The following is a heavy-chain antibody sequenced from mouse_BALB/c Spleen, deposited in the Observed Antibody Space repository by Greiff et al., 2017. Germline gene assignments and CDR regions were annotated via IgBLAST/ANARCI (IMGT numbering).Heavy chain of an antibody. CDR3: TKTTVVGKRAMDY. Sequence: EVQLQQSGTVLARPGASVKMSCKASGYSFTSYWMHWVKQRPGQGLEWIGAIYPGNSDTSYNQKFKGKAKLTAVTSASTAYMELSSLTNEDSAVYYCTKTTVVGKRAMDYWGQGTSVTVSS. D-gene: IGHD1-1*01. CDR1: GYSFTSYW. CDR2: IYPGNSDT. J-gene: IGHJ4*01. V-gene: IGHV1-5*01.